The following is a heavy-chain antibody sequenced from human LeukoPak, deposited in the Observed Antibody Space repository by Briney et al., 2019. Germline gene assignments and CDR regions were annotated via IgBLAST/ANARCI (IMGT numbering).Heavy chain of an antibody. J-gene: IGHJ6*03. Sequence: GASVKVSCKASGGTFSSYAISWVRQAPGQGLEWMGGIIPIFGTANYAQKFQGRVTITADESTSTAYMELSSLRSEDTAVYYCARDWGYSYGYFDGYYYYMDVWGKGTTVTVSS. V-gene: IGHV1-69*13. CDR1: GGTFSSYA. D-gene: IGHD5-18*01. CDR2: IIPIFGTA. CDR3: ARDWGYSYGYFDGYYYYMDV.